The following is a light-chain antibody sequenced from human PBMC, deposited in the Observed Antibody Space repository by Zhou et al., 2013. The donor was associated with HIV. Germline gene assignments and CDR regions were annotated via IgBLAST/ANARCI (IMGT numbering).Light chain of an antibody. CDR3: QQYGSSLALT. V-gene: IGKV3-20*01. Sequence: EIVLTQSPATLSLSPGGRATLSCRASQSVSSSYLAWYQQKPGQAPRLLIYGASSRATGIPDRFSGSGSGTDFTLTISRLEPEDFAVYYCQQYGSSLALTFGGGTKVEIK. CDR1: QSVSSSY. CDR2: GAS. J-gene: IGKJ4*01.